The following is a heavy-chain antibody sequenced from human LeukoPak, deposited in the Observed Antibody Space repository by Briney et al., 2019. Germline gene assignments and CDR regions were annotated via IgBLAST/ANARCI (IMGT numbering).Heavy chain of an antibody. Sequence: SQTLSLTCTVSGGSISSGSYYWSWIRQPAGKGLEWIGRIYTSGSTNYNPSLKSRVTISVGTSKNQFSLKLSSVTAADTAVYYCARGQYYYDSSGSRGGFDYWGQGTLVTVSS. D-gene: IGHD3-22*01. CDR3: ARGQYYYDSSGSRGGFDY. V-gene: IGHV4-61*02. J-gene: IGHJ4*02. CDR2: IYTSGST. CDR1: GGSISSGSYY.